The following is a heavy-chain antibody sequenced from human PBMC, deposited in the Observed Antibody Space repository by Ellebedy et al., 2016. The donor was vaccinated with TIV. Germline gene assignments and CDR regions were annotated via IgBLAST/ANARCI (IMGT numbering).Heavy chain of an antibody. CDR3: ARDPRNGWAPIDH. CDR2: VHPGNGDT. J-gene: IGHJ4*02. CDR1: GYTFTSYG. Sequence: AASVKVSCKASGYTFTSYGISWVRQAPGQRLDWMGWVHPGNGDTRYSQKFQDRITFTRDTSASTAYMELSSLRSEDTAVYYCARDPRNGWAPIDHWGQGTLVTVSS. V-gene: IGHV1-3*01. D-gene: IGHD6-19*01.